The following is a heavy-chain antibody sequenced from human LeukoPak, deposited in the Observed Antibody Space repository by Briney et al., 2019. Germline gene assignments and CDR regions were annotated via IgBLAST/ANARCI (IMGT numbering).Heavy chain of an antibody. V-gene: IGHV3-7*01. CDR2: IKHDESEK. D-gene: IGHD3-16*01. CDR1: GFSFNSDW. J-gene: IGHJ4*02. CDR3: TRRLDD. Sequence: GGSLRLSCAASGFSFNSDWVDWVRQAPGKGLEWVANIKHDESEKNYLDSVKGRFTISRDNAQNSLYLQMNGLRVEDTAVYYCTRRLDDWGQGTLVTVSS.